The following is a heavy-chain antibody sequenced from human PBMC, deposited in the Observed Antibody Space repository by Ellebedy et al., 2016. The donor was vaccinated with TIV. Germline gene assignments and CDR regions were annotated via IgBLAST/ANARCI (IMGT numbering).Heavy chain of an antibody. V-gene: IGHV4-59*01. Sequence: SETLSLTXAVSGAPSGNYFWSWIRQPPGKGLEWVGHLTHTGRTNYNPSLQSRVAISLDSSKTQFSLELNSVTAADTAVYFCARSCSPSCWECLEYWGQGVLVTVSS. D-gene: IGHD2-2*01. CDR3: ARSCSPSCWECLEY. CDR1: GAPSGNYF. CDR2: LTHTGRT. J-gene: IGHJ4*02.